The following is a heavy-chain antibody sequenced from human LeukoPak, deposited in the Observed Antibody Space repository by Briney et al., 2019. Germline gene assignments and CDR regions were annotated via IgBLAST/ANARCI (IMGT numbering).Heavy chain of an antibody. D-gene: IGHD1-26*01. CDR1: GLAFSRYW. V-gene: IGHV3-74*01. Sequence: QPGGSLRLSCAASGLAFSRYWMHWVRQVPGKGLEWVSRLNEDGRTTTYADSVQGRVAISRDNNKNTLYLLMYSLRVDDTAVYYCARDLGGRAGSWGQGTLVTVSS. CDR3: ARDLGGRAGS. CDR2: LNEDGRTT. J-gene: IGHJ1*01.